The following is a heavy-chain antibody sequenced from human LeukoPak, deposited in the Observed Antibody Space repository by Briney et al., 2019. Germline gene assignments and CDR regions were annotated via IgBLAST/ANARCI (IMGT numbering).Heavy chain of an antibody. D-gene: IGHD4-11*01. J-gene: IGHJ4*02. Sequence: PSETLSLTCTVCGASINTTSIYWRWIRQPPGEGVEWFGRIYYTGRRYYHPSLKSHDTKSDDTAMNQFSLRLNSVTVADTSVYYCARDRNSDYADFWGQGTLVTVSS. V-gene: IGHV4-39*07. CDR2: IYYTGRR. CDR1: GASINTTSIY. CDR3: ARDRNSDYADF.